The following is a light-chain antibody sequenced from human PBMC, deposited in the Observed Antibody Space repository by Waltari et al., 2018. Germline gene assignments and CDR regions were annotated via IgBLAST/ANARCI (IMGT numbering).Light chain of an antibody. V-gene: IGKV2-30*01. CDR2: KVF. CDR3: MQLTQWPWT. CDR1: QSLLSSDGNTY. Sequence: DAVLTQSPLSLLVTLGQPASIPCSSSQSLLSSDGNTYLSWFQLRPGQSPRRLIYKVFNRDSGVPDRFSGSGSGTDFTLKISRVEAEDVGDYYCMQLTQWPWTFGQGTKVEIK. J-gene: IGKJ1*01.